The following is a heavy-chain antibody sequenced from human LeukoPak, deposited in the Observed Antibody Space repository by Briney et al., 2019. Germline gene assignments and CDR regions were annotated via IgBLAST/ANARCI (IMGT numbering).Heavy chain of an antibody. D-gene: IGHD3-16*02. Sequence: ASVKVSCKASGYTFTSHYMHWVRQAPGQGFEWMGLINPSGSSTLYAQKFQGRVTMTRDMSTTTDYMELSSLRSEDTAVYYCARDNSVGDIAWWFDPWGQGTLVTVSS. CDR3: ARDNSVGDIAWWFDP. J-gene: IGHJ5*02. V-gene: IGHV1-46*01. CDR1: GYTFTSHY. CDR2: INPSGSST.